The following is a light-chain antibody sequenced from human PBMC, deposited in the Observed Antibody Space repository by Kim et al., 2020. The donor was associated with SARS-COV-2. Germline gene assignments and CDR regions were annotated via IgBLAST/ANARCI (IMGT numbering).Light chain of an antibody. V-gene: IGLV3-21*04. CDR3: QVWDSSSDHWV. CDR1: NIGSKR. Sequence: SYELTQPPSVSVAPGKTARITCGGNNIGSKRVHWYQQKPGQAPVLVIYYDSDRPSGIPERFSGSNSGNTATLTISRVEAGDEDDYYCQVWDSSSDHWVFGGGTQLTVL. CDR2: YDS. J-gene: IGLJ3*02.